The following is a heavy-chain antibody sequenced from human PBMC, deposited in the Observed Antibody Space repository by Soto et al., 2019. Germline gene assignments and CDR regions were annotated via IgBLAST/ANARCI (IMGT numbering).Heavy chain of an antibody. CDR1: GYTFTSYG. J-gene: IGHJ4*02. CDR2: ISAYNGNT. CDR3: ARDPGYDILTGYFHFDY. D-gene: IGHD3-9*01. V-gene: IGHV1-18*01. Sequence: QVQLVQSGAEVKKPGASVKVSCKASGYTFTSYGISWVRQAPGQGLEWMGWISAYNGNTNYAQKLQGRVTMTTDTYTRTAYMELRSLRSDDTAVYYCARDPGYDILTGYFHFDYWVQGTLVTVSS.